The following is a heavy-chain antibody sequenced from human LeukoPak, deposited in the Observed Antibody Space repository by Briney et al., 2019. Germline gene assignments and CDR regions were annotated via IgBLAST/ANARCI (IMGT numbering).Heavy chain of an antibody. D-gene: IGHD1-1*01. CDR3: ARDREGRRPLYYFDY. Sequence: GGSLRLSCAASGFTFSSYSMNWVRQAPGKGLEWGSSISSSSSYIYYADSVKGRFTISRDNAKTSLYLQMNSLRAEDTDVSYCARDREGRRPLYYFDYWGQGTLVTVSS. J-gene: IGHJ4*02. CDR2: ISSSSSYI. CDR1: GFTFSSYS. V-gene: IGHV3-21*01.